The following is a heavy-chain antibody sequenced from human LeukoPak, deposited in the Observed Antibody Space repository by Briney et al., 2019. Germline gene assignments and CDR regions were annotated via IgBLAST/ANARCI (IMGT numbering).Heavy chain of an antibody. CDR1: GASINNNF. J-gene: IGHJ4*02. V-gene: IGHV4-59*08. D-gene: IGHD5-18*01. CDR2: FYYSGGT. CDR3: ARHGYSSLYY. Sequence: PSETLSLTCTVSGASINNNFWTWIRQPPGKGLEWIGCFYYSGGTYYNPSLKSRVTISVDTSKNQFSLKLSSVTAADTAVYYCARHGYSSLYYWGQGTLVTVSS.